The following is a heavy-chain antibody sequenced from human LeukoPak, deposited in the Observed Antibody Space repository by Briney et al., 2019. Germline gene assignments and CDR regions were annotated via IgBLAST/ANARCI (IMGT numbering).Heavy chain of an antibody. V-gene: IGHV7-4-1*02. D-gene: IGHD3-9*01. CDR1: GYTFTSYA. Sequence: ASVKVSCKSSGYTFTSYAMNWVRQAPGQGLEWMGWINTNTGNPTYAQGFTGRFVFSLDTSVSTAYLQISSLKAEDTAVYYCARDRIRGILRYSGYWGQGTLVTVSS. CDR2: INTNTGNP. CDR3: ARDRIRGILRYSGY. J-gene: IGHJ4*02.